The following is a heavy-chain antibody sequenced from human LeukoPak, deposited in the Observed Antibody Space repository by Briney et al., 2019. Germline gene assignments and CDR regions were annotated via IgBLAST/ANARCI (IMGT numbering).Heavy chain of an antibody. D-gene: IGHD1-26*01. CDR2: ISSTGNT. V-gene: IGHV4-4*07. J-gene: IGHJ6*03. Sequence: PSETLSLTCTVSGGSITNCCWGWIRQPAGRGLDWIGRISSTGNTAYSPSLQSRVTMSVDTSKNQFSLKLNSVTAADTAVYYCARVPPSYSDSSTIYYYYYVDVWGKGTPVTVSS. CDR1: GGSITNCC. CDR3: ARVPPSYSDSSTIYYYYYVDV.